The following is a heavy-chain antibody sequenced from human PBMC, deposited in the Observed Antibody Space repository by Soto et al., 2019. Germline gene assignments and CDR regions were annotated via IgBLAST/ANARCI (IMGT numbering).Heavy chain of an antibody. CDR1: GGSVSGYY. Sequence: PSETLSLTCTVSGGSVSGYYWSWIRQPPGKGLEWIAYIHYTGSSNSNPSLESRVTMSMDTSKNQFSLKLSSVSAADTAVYYCSRHRNEYSRSLDYCGKGHLVTVCS. D-gene: IGHD4-4*01. J-gene: IGHJ4*02. CDR2: IHYTGSS. CDR3: SRHRNEYSRSLDY. V-gene: IGHV4-59*08.